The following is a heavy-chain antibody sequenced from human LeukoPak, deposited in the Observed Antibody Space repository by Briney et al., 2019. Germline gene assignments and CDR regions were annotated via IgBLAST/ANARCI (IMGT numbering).Heavy chain of an antibody. D-gene: IGHD6-13*01. CDR3: ARHLPYSSSWEFDY. CDR1: GGSISSYY. CDR2: IYTSGST. J-gene: IGHJ4*02. Sequence: PSETLSLTCTVSGGSISSYYWSWIRQPAGKGLEWIGRIYTSGSTNYNPSLKSRVTISVDTSKNQFSLKLSSVTAADTAVYYCARHLPYSSSWEFDYWGQGTLVTVSS. V-gene: IGHV4-4*07.